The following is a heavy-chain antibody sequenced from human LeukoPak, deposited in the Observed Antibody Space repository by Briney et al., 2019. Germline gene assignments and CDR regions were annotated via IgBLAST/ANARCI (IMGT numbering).Heavy chain of an antibody. V-gene: IGHV4-59*01. CDR1: GGSISSYY. CDR2: IYYSGST. D-gene: IGHD5-18*01. J-gene: IGHJ5*02. CDR3: ARGGGYSYGYASLDLDP. Sequence: SETLSLTCTVSGGSISSYYWSWIRQPPGKGLEWIGYIYYSGSTNYNPSLKSRVTISVDTSRNQFSLKLSSVTAADTAVYYCARGGGYSYGYASLDLDPWGQGTLVTVSS.